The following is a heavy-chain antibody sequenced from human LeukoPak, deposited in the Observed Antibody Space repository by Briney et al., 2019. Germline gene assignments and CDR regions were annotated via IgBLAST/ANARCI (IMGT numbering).Heavy chain of an antibody. CDR3: ATYCYESSGHPLFDQ. CDR2: IKRKNDGGTT. V-gene: IGHV3-15*07. Sequence: GGSLRLSCAASGFTFSNAWMNWVRRAPGKGLEWVGRIKRKNDGGTTDYAAPVKGRFTISRDDSKNMLYLQMNLLKTEDTAVYYCATYCYESSGHPLFDQWGQGTLVTVSS. CDR1: GFTFSNAW. J-gene: IGHJ4*02. D-gene: IGHD3-22*01.